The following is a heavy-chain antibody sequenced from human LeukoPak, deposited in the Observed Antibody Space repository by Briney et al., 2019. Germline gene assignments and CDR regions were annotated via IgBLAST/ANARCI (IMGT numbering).Heavy chain of an antibody. CDR1: GGTFSSYA. CDR2: IIPIFGTA. CDR3: ARWAQPYHYYYMDV. V-gene: IGHV1-69*05. J-gene: IGHJ6*03. Sequence: SVKVSCKASGGTFSSYAISWVRQAPGQGLEWMGGIIPIFGTANYAQKLQGRVTMTTDTSTSTAYMELRSLRSDDTAVYYCARWAQPYHYYYMDVWGKGTTVTISS.